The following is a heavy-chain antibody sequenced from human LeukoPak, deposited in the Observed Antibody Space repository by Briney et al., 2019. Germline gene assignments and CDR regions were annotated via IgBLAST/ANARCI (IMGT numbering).Heavy chain of an antibody. V-gene: IGHV3-23*01. CDR2: ISGSGGST. Sequence: GGSLRLSCAASRFTFSFYAMSWVRQAPGKGLEWVSGISGSGGSTYYADSVKGRFTISRDNSKNTLYLQMSSLGAEDTAIYYCAKDAAVTISYSFDCWGQGTLVTVSS. D-gene: IGHD3-10*01. J-gene: IGHJ4*02. CDR3: AKDAAVTISYSFDC. CDR1: RFTFSFYA.